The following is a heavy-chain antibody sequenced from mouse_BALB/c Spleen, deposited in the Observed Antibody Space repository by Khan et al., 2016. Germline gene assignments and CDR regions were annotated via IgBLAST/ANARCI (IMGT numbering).Heavy chain of an antibody. V-gene: IGHV1-62-2*01. J-gene: IGHJ3*01. CDR3: VRHEFTTAPFAY. Sequence: QVQLQQSGAELVKPGASVQLSCKASGFTFTDNTIHWVKQKSGQGLEWIGWFYPGSVSIKYNENFKDKATLTADKSSSTVYMELSRLTSEDSAVYFCVRHEFTTAPFAYWGQGTLVTVSA. CDR2: FYPGSVSI. CDR1: GFTFTDNT. D-gene: IGHD1-2*01.